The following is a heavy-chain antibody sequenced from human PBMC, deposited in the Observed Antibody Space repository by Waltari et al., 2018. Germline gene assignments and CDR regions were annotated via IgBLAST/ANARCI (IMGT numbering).Heavy chain of an antibody. CDR1: GFTASSNY. CDR3: ARESSSGWFHYMDV. CDR2: IYGGGST. J-gene: IGHJ6*03. D-gene: IGHD3-22*01. V-gene: IGHV3-53*01. Sequence: EVQLVESGGGLIQPGGSLRLSCAASGFTASSNYISWVCQAAGKGLEWVSVIYGGGSTYYADSVKGRFTISRDNSKNTLYLQMNSLRAEDTAVYYCARESSSGWFHYMDVWGKGTTVTVSS.